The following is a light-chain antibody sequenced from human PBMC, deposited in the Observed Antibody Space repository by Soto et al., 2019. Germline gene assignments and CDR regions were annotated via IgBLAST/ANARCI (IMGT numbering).Light chain of an antibody. CDR3: QKYGSSPPIT. J-gene: IGKJ5*01. Sequence: EIVLTQSPGSLSLSPGESATLSCRASQSVSNNYLAWYQQKPGQAPRLVIYGASNRATGIPDRFSASGSGTDFTLTISRLEPEDFAVYYCQKYGSSPPITFGQGTRLEIK. CDR1: QSVSNNY. CDR2: GAS. V-gene: IGKV3-20*01.